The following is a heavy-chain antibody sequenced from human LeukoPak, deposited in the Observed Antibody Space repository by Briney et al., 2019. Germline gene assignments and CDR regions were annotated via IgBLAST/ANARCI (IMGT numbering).Heavy chain of an antibody. D-gene: IGHD4-11*01. J-gene: IGHJ4*02. CDR3: ARRGADYSRYYDY. CDR1: GYSFPRNC. CDR2: IDPRDSYM. Sequence: ESLKISCKGSGYSFPRNCIIRVRQMPGKGLEWMGRIDPRDSYMKYCPSFQGHVTISTDKSISTAYLQWSSLKASDTAMYYCARRGADYSRYYDYWGQGTLVTVSS. V-gene: IGHV5-10-1*01.